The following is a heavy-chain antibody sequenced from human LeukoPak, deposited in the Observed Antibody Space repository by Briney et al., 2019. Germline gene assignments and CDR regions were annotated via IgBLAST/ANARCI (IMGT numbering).Heavy chain of an antibody. CDR3: ARGALLIRDSGYPVFAY. J-gene: IGHJ4*02. Sequence: GGSLRLSCAASGFSFPDYYMTWIRQAPGQGLEWISYISTTSKTIYYAESVKGRFSISRDNAKNSVYLQMDSLRADDTAVYFCARGALLIRDSGYPVFAYWGQGTQVTVSS. CDR1: GFSFPDYY. D-gene: IGHD3-22*01. CDR2: ISTTSKTI. V-gene: IGHV3-11*01.